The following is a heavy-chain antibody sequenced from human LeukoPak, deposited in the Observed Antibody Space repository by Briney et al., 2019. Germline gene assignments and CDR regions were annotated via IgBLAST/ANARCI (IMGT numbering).Heavy chain of an antibody. V-gene: IGHV3-11*01. Sequence: GGSLRLSCAASGFTFSDYYMSWIRQAPGKGREWISYISDSGTTIYDAASVKGRFTISRDNAKNSLYLQMNSLRAEDTAVYYCARVYIAEDYWGQGTLVTISS. CDR1: GFTFSDYY. D-gene: IGHD2-15*01. J-gene: IGHJ4*02. CDR3: ARVYIAEDY. CDR2: ISDSGTTI.